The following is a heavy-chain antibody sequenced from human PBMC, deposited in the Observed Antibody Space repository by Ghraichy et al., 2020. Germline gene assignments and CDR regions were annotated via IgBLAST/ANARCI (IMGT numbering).Heavy chain of an antibody. CDR2: IYPGDSDT. CDR3: ARQFAYYYDSSGFPNAFDI. J-gene: IGHJ3*02. D-gene: IGHD3-22*01. CDR1: GYSFTSYW. Sequence: GESLNISCKGSGYSFTSYWIGWVRQMPGKGLEWMGIIYPGDSDTRYSPSFQGQVTISADKSFSTAYLQWSSLKASDTAMYYCARQFAYYYDSSGFPNAFDIWGQGTMVTVSS. V-gene: IGHV5-51*01.